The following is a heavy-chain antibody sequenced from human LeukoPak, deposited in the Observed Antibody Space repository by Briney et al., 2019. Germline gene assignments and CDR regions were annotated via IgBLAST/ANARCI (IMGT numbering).Heavy chain of an antibody. Sequence: GGSLRLSCAASGFTFSSYAMHWVRQAPGKGLEWVAVISYDGSNKYYADSVKGRFTISRDNSKNTLYLQMISLRAEDTAVYYCARDRQLVLVYWGQGTLVTVSS. CDR2: ISYDGSNK. CDR3: ARDRQLVLVY. V-gene: IGHV3-30-3*01. J-gene: IGHJ4*02. D-gene: IGHD6-6*01. CDR1: GFTFSSYA.